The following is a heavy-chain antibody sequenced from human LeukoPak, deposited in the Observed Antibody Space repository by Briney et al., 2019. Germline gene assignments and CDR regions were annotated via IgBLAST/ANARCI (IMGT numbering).Heavy chain of an antibody. D-gene: IGHD1-1*01. CDR1: GFTLNNAW. Sequence: KSGGSLRLSCVASGFTLNNAWMSWVRHAPGKGLVWVSRINSDGSSTSYADSVKGRFTISRDNAKNTLYLQMNSLRAEDTAVYYCARRNEDSDYWGQGTLVTVSS. V-gene: IGHV3-74*01. CDR3: ARRNEDSDY. CDR2: INSDGSST. J-gene: IGHJ4*02.